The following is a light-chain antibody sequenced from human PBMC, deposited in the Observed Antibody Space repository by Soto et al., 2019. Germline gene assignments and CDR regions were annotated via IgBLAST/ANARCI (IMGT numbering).Light chain of an antibody. Sequence: DIKLTQSPSTLSAYVGDRVTITCGASQSIGTWLAWYQQKPGKAPELLLYAAASLHSGVAIRFSGSGIGSDLTLTISSRRPEADATTDYYQYNSSYSETFGQGTKVEIK. CDR3: QYNSSYSET. CDR1: QSIGTW. J-gene: IGKJ1*01. V-gene: IGKV1-5*01. CDR2: AAA.